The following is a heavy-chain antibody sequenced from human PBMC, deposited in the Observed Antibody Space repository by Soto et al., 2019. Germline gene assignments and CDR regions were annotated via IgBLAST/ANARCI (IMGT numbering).Heavy chain of an antibody. Sequence: PGGSLRLSCAASGFTFSSYAMSWVRQAPGKGLEWVSAISGSGGSTYYADSVKGRFTISRDNSKNTLYLQMNSLRAEDTAVYYCANGSQLLYGFGMDVWGEGTTVTVSS. J-gene: IGHJ6*04. CDR2: ISGSGGST. V-gene: IGHV3-23*01. CDR3: ANGSQLLYGFGMDV. CDR1: GFTFSSYA. D-gene: IGHD2-2*02.